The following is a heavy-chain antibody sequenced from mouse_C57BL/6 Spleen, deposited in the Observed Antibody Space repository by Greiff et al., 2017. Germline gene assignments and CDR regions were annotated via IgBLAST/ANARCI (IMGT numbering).Heavy chain of an antibody. V-gene: IGHV6-3*01. D-gene: IGHD1-1*01. CDR2: IRLKSDNYAT. Sequence: EVQGVESGGGLVQPGGSMKLSCVASGFTFSNYWMNWVRQSPEKGLEWVAQIRLKSDNYATHYAESVKGRFTISRDDSKSSVYLQMNNLRAEDTGIYYCTGGTVVAHYAMDYWGQGTSVTVSS. J-gene: IGHJ4*01. CDR1: GFTFSNYW. CDR3: TGGTVVAHYAMDY.